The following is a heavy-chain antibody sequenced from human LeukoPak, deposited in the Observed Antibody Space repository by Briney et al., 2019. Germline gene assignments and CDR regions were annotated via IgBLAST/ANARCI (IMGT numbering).Heavy chain of an antibody. CDR1: GFSFNGAW. D-gene: IGHD2-15*01. Sequence: GGSLRLSCAPSGFSFNGAWLSWVRQAPGKGVEWIGRIQHGGTTDYSAPVKGRFTISRDDSKATLYLQMNSLKTEDTAIYYCTTVTHFYLGGQGTLVTVSS. J-gene: IGHJ4*02. CDR2: IQHGGTT. V-gene: IGHV3-15*01. CDR3: TTVTHFYL.